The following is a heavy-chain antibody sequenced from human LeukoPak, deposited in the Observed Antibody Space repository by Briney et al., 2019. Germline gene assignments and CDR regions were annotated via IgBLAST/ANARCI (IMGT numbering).Heavy chain of an antibody. J-gene: IGHJ3*02. Sequence: SETLSLTCAVYGGSFSGYYRSWIRQPPGKGLEWIGEINHSGSTNYNPSLKSRVTISVDTSKNQFSLKLSSVTAADTAVYYCARRKKSRVIVRSGGAFDIWGQGTMVTVSS. CDR3: ARRKKSRVIVRSGGAFDI. D-gene: IGHD3-22*01. V-gene: IGHV4-34*01. CDR2: INHSGST. CDR1: GGSFSGYY.